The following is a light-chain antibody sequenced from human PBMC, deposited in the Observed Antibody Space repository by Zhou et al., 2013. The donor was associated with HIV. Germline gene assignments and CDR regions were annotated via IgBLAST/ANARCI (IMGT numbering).Light chain of an antibody. V-gene: IGKV3-20*01. CDR1: QSVSSSY. J-gene: IGKJ2*01. CDR3: QHYGSPYT. Sequence: EIVLTQSPGTLSLSPGERATLSCRASQSVSSSYLAWYQQKPGQSPRLLIYGASSRATGIPDRFSGSGSETDFTLTISRLEPEDFAVYYCQHYGSPYTFGQGTELEIK. CDR2: GAS.